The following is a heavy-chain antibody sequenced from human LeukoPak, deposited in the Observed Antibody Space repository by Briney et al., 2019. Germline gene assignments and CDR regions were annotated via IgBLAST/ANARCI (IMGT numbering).Heavy chain of an antibody. CDR3: AKTPQPKYYYDSSGYN. Sequence: GGSLRLSCAASGFTFSSYAMSWVRQAPGKGLEWVSAISGSGGSTYYADSVKGRFTISRDNSKNTLYLQMNSLRAEDTAVHYCAKTPQPKYYYDSSGYNWGQGTLVTVSS. J-gene: IGHJ4*02. CDR1: GFTFSSYA. D-gene: IGHD3-22*01. CDR2: ISGSGGST. V-gene: IGHV3-23*01.